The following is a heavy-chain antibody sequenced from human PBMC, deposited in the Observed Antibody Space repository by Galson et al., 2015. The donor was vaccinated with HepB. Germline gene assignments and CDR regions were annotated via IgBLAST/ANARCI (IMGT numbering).Heavy chain of an antibody. CDR1: GGSISSYY. J-gene: IGHJ4*02. V-gene: IGHV4-59*08. Sequence: SETLSLTCTVSGGSISSYYWSWIRQPPGKGLEWIGYIYYSGSTNYNPSLKSRVTISVDTSKNQFSLKLSSVTAADTAVYYCARGRVHWGPFDYWGQGTLVTVSS. CDR3: ARGRVHWGPFDY. CDR2: IYYSGST. D-gene: IGHD3-16*01.